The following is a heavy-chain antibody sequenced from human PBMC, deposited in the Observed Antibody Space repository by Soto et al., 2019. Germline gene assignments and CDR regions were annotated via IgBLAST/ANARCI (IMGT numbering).Heavy chain of an antibody. CDR1: GYTFTGYY. J-gene: IGHJ4*02. CDR3: ARSPGGSSGWCDFDY. V-gene: IGHV1-2*04. CDR2: INPNSGGT. Sequence: WASVKVSCKASGYTFTGYYMHWVRQAPGQGLEWMGWINPNSGGTNYAQKFQGWVTMTRDTSISTAYMELSRLRSDDTAVYYCARSPGGSSGWCDFDYWGQGTLVTVSS. D-gene: IGHD6-19*01.